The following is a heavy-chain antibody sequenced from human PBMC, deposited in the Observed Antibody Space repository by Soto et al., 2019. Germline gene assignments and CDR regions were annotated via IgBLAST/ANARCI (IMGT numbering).Heavy chain of an antibody. CDR1: GGSFSGYY. J-gene: IGHJ6*02. D-gene: IGHD6-6*01. V-gene: IGHV4-34*01. CDR3: ARGRSSVPDRRGIGYYGLDV. Sequence: QVQLQQWGAEVLKPSETLSLTCVVNGGSFSGYYWSWIRQPPGKGLEWIGEINDSGITDSNPSLESGFTISVDMSKNQFSLKLNSVTAADTAVYHCARGRSSVPDRRGIGYYGLDVWGQGTTVTVSS. CDR2: INDSGIT.